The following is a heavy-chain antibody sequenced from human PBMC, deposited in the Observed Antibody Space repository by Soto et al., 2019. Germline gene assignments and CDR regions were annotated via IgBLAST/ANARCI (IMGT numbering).Heavy chain of an antibody. D-gene: IGHD2-15*01. CDR1: GFTFAGSV. V-gene: IGHV3-23*01. CDR2: ISGSGGFT. J-gene: IGHJ6*02. Sequence: GGSLRLSCAASGFTFAGSVMSWVRQAPGKGLEWVSDISGSGGFTSYADSVKGRFTISRDNSKTTLYLQMSSLRVEDTAMYYCAKDRGGNGGCHHGMDVWGQGTTVTVS. CDR3: AKDRGGNGGCHHGMDV.